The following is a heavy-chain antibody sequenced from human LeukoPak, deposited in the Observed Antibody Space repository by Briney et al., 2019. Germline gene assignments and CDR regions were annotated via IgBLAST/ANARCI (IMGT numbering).Heavy chain of an antibody. D-gene: IGHD3-22*01. V-gene: IGHV4-39*01. CDR2: IYYSGST. Sequence: PSETLSLTCTVSGGSISSSSYYWGWIRQPPGKGLEWIGSIYYSGSTYYNPSLKSRVNISVDTSKNQFSLKLSSVTAADTAVYYCANILGYYDSSGYYYFRYYYYYMDVWGKGTTVTVSS. J-gene: IGHJ6*03. CDR3: ANILGYYDSSGYYYFRYYYYYMDV. CDR1: GGSISSSSYY.